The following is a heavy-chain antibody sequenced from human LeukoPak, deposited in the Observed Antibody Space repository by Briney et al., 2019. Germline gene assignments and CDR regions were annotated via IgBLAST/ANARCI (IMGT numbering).Heavy chain of an antibody. CDR1: GDSINSLDL. CDR3: AGLVGRYSSGLYYYYFDY. V-gene: IGHV4-4*02. Sequence: PSETLSLTCTVSGDSINSLDLWSWVRQPPGKGLEWIGERYLSGTTHSNPSVKSRVTISIEKSKHQFFLNLSSVTAADTAVYYCAGLVGRYSSGLYYYYFDYWGQGTLVTVSS. CDR2: RYLSGTT. D-gene: IGHD3-22*01. J-gene: IGHJ4*02.